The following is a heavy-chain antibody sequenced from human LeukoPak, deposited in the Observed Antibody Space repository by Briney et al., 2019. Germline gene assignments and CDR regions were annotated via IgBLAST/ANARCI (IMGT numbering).Heavy chain of an antibody. V-gene: IGHV3-30*04. Sequence: GRSLRLSCAASGFTFSSYAMHWVRQAPGKGLEWVAVIPYDGSNKYYADSVKGRFTISSGNSKNRLYLQMNSLRAEDTAVYYCARAEGYGGELDSWGQGTLVTVSS. CDR1: GFTFSSYA. CDR2: IPYDGSNK. D-gene: IGHD4-23*01. J-gene: IGHJ4*02. CDR3: ARAEGYGGELDS.